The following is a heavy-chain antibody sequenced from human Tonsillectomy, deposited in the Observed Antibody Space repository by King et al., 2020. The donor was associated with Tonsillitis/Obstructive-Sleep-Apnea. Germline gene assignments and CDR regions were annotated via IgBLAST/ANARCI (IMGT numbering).Heavy chain of an antibody. Sequence: VQLVQSGAEVKKPGSSVKVSCRASGGTFSSSAISWVRQAPGQGLEWVGGIIPILGIANFAQLFQGRVTITADKSTSTAYMELSSLTSEDTAVYYCARAPPIAAPSPMEVWGRGTTVTVSS. D-gene: IGHD6-6*01. CDR1: GGTFSSSA. CDR2: IIPILGIA. CDR3: ARAPPIAAPSPMEV. V-gene: IGHV1-69*10. J-gene: IGHJ6*02.